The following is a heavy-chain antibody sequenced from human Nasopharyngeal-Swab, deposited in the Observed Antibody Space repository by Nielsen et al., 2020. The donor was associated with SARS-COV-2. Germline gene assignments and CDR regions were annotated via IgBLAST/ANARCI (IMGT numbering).Heavy chain of an antibody. J-gene: IGHJ3*02. V-gene: IGHV3-48*02. CDR1: RFILSDYS. CDR2: IRESGTIT. CDR3: VRDYQWAFDI. Sequence: GVSLRLSSAASRFILSDYSMNRVRQAPGKGLQCVCNIRESGTITYYTESVKGRFTVSEDKAKNSMYLLMNSLKDEDTAMYYCVRDYQWAFDIWGLGTMVTVSS. D-gene: IGHD1-26*01.